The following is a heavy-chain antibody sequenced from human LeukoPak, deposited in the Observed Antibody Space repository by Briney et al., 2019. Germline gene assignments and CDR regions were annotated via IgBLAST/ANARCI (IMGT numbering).Heavy chain of an antibody. CDR1: GFTFSDYY. V-gene: IGHV3-11*01. Sequence: PGGSLRLSCAASGFTFSDYYMSWIRQAPGKGLEWGSYISSSGSTIYYADSVKGRFTISRDNAKNSLYLQMNSLRAEDTAVYYCARDPFHSYIAVAAPYYFDYWGQGTLVTVSS. J-gene: IGHJ4*02. D-gene: IGHD6-19*01. CDR3: ARDPFHSYIAVAAPYYFDY. CDR2: ISSSGSTI.